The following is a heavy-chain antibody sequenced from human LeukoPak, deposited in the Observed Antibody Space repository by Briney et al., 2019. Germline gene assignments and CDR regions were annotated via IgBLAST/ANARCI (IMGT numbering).Heavy chain of an antibody. CDR2: IYTSGST. Sequence: PPETLSLTCAVSGGSISSGSYYWSWIRQPAGKGLEWIGRIYTSGSTHYNPSLKSRVTISVDTSKNQFSLKLSSVTAADTAVYYCARESLYDFWSGTTLDPWGQGTLVTVSS. D-gene: IGHD3-3*01. J-gene: IGHJ5*02. CDR1: GGSISSGSYY. V-gene: IGHV4-61*02. CDR3: ARESLYDFWSGTTLDP.